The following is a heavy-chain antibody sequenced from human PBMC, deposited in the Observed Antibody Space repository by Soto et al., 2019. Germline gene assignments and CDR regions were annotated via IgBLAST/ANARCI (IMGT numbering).Heavy chain of an antibody. CDR3: ARFLAGQGVFVM. V-gene: IGHV4-59*01. J-gene: IGHJ6*03. CDR2: INFSGST. CDR1: GGSISGYY. D-gene: IGHD3-3*01. Sequence: PSETLSLTCTVSGGSISGYYWSWIRQPPGKRLEWIGYINFSGSTNYNPSLRSRVTISVDTSKKQFSLNLGSVTAADTAVYYCARFLAGQGVFVMGGKG.